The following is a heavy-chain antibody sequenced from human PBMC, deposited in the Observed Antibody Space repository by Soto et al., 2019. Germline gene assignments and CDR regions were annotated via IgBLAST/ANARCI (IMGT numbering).Heavy chain of an antibody. V-gene: IGHV4-39*01. J-gene: IGHJ4*02. CDR1: GGSITSRSSY. CDR2: FFSGST. D-gene: IGHD2-15*01. CDR3: APTRGLAVGCSFNY. Sequence: QLQLQESGPGLVRPSETLSLTCSVSGGSITSRSSYWAWIRQPPGKGLEWIGTFFSGSTFSNPSLGSRVTIAKDTSRNQFSLKLTSVAATDTAMYDCAPTRGLAVGCSFNYWGQGALVTVSS.